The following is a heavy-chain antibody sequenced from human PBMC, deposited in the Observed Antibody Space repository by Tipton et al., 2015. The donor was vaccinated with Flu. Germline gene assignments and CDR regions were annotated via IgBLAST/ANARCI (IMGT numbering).Heavy chain of an antibody. CDR1: GGSFSSGSYY. CDR2: IYTTGST. Sequence: TLSLTCSVSGGSFSSGSYYWTWIRQSAGNGLEWIWRIYTTGSTNYNPPLKSRVTLSVDTTENQFSLKLSSVTAADTAVYYCARSPGYSGSGNYPYCFDFWGQGTLVTVSS. J-gene: IGHJ4*02. D-gene: IGHD3-10*01. V-gene: IGHV4-61*02. CDR3: ARSPGYSGSGNYPYCFDF.